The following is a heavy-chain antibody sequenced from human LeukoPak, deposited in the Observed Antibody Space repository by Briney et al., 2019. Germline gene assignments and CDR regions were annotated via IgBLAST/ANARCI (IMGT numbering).Heavy chain of an antibody. D-gene: IGHD3-10*01. Sequence: GASVKVSCKASGYTFSNFGMHWVRQAPGQSLEWMGWINVGNGDTKYSQKFQGRVAFTRDTSTSTAYMELSSLTSEDTAMYYCARELNLLLWFGGLDLWGQGTLVTVSS. CDR2: INVGNGDT. CDR1: GYTFSNFG. J-gene: IGHJ5*02. CDR3: ARELNLLLWFGGLDL. V-gene: IGHV1-3*01.